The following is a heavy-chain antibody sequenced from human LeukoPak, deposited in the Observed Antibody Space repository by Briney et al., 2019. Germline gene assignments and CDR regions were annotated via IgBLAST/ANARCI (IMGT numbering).Heavy chain of an antibody. CDR3: AREPTTYDNSGDILLGAFDI. D-gene: IGHD3-22*01. CDR2: INPNSGGT. Sequence: ASVKVSCKASGYTFTGYYMHWVRQAPGQGLELMGRINPNSGGTNYAQKFQGRVTMTRDTSISTAYMELSRLRSDDTAVYYCAREPTTYDNSGDILLGAFDIWGQGTMVTVSS. CDR1: GYTFTGYY. V-gene: IGHV1-2*06. J-gene: IGHJ3*02.